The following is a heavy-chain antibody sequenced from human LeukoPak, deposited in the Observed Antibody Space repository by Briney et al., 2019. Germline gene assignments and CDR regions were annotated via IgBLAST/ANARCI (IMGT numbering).Heavy chain of an antibody. Sequence: GGSLRLSCAASGFTFSSYWMSWVRQAPGKGLEWVANIKEDGSEKYYVDSVKGRFTVSRDNAKNSLYLQLNSLRAEDTAVYYCARGRFNYDSSGYSSFYHWGQGTLVTVSS. D-gene: IGHD3-22*01. CDR1: GFTFSSYW. V-gene: IGHV3-7*01. J-gene: IGHJ4*02. CDR3: ARGRFNYDSSGYSSFYH. CDR2: IKEDGSEK.